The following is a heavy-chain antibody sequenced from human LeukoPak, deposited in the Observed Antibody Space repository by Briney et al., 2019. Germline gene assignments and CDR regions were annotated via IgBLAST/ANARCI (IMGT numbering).Heavy chain of an antibody. V-gene: IGHV4-31*03. CDR2: IYYSGST. CDR1: GGSISSGGYY. J-gene: IGHJ4*02. CDR3: ARERRRVDSSGYYPKPHFDY. D-gene: IGHD3-22*01. Sequence: PSETLSLTCTVSGGSISSGGYYWSWIRQHPGTGLEWIGYIYYSGSTYYNPSLKSRVTISVDTSKNQFSLKLSSVTAADTAVYYCARERRRVDSSGYYPKPHFDYWGQGTLVTVSS.